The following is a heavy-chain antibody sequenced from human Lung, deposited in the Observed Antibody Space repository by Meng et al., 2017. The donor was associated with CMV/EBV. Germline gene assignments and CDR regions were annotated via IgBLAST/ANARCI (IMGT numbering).Heavy chain of an antibody. CDR2: IYHSGST. CDR1: GYSISSGYY. J-gene: IGHJ4*02. V-gene: IGHV4-38-2*02. Sequence: SXTLSLTCTVSGYSISSGYYWGGVRQPPGKGLEWIGCIYHSGSTYYNPSLKSRVTISVYTSKNQLYLKLSSVTAADTAVYYCARASFDYWGQGALVTVSS. CDR3: ARASFDY.